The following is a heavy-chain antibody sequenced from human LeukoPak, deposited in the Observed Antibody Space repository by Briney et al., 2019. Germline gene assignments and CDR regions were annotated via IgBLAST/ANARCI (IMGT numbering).Heavy chain of an antibody. CDR2: IYYSGST. J-gene: IGHJ4*02. D-gene: IGHD5-18*01. Sequence: SETLSLTCTVSGGSISSSSYYWSWIRQPPGKGLEWIGYIYYSGSTNYNPSLKSRVTISVDTSKNQFSLKLSSVTAADTAVYYCARHRVGYSYGPKLYFDYWGQGTLVTVSS. CDR1: GGSISSSSYY. CDR3: ARHRVGYSYGPKLYFDY. V-gene: IGHV4-61*05.